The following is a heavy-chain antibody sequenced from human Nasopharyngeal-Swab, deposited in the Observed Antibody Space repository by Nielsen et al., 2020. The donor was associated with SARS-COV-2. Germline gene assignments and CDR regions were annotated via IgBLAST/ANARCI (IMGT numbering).Heavy chain of an antibody. CDR2: ISYDGSNK. J-gene: IGHJ4*02. V-gene: IGHV3-30*18. CDR1: GFTFSSYG. Sequence: GESLKISCAASGFTFSSYGMRWVRQAPGKGLEWVAVISYDGSNKYYADSVKGRFTISRDNSKNTLYLQMNSLRAEDTAVYYCAKDYYDSSGYLEYYFDYWGQGTLVTVSS. CDR3: AKDYYDSSGYLEYYFDY. D-gene: IGHD3-22*01.